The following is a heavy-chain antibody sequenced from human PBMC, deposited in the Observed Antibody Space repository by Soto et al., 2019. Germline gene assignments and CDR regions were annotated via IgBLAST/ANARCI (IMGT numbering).Heavy chain of an antibody. J-gene: IGHJ4*02. D-gene: IGHD4-17*01. CDR1: GGTFISYA. CDR2: IIPVFGTA. Sequence: QVQLVQSGAEVKKPGSSVKVSCKASGGTFISYAISWVRQAPGRGLEWMGGIIPVFGTANYTQKFQGRVTITADESTTTAYMELRSLRSEETALYYCARGRVTTNLAGFDYWGQGPLVTVSS. CDR3: ARGRVTTNLAGFDY. V-gene: IGHV1-69*01.